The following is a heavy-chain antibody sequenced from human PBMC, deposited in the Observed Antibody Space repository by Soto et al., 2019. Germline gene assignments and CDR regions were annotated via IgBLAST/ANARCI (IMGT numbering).Heavy chain of an antibody. J-gene: IGHJ3*02. CDR2: INYSGST. D-gene: IGHD3-10*01. CDR1: GGSISSSNW. CDR3: ARVWGGAFAI. V-gene: IGHV4-4*02. Sequence: PSETLSLTCAVSGGSISSSNWWSWVRQPPGKGLEWIGEINYSGSTNYNPSLKSRVTISVDTSKNQFSLKLSSVTAADTAVYYCARVWGGAFAIRGQGTMVTVSS.